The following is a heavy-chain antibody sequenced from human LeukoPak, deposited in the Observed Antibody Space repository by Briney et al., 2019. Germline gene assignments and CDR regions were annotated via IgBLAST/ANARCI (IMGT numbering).Heavy chain of an antibody. CDR1: GGSISSSSSY. D-gene: IGHD6-19*01. V-gene: IGHV4-39*01. Sequence: SETLSLTCTVSGGSISSSSSYWGWIRQPPGKGLEWIGSVYYSGSTYYDPSLKSRVTISVDTSKNQFSLKLSSVTASDTAVYYCASAQNSGWYEFCFDYWGQGTLVTVSS. J-gene: IGHJ4*02. CDR2: VYYSGST. CDR3: ASAQNSGWYEFCFDY.